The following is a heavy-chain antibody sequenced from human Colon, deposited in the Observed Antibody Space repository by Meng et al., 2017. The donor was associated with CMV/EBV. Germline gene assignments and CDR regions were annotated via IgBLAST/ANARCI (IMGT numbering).Heavy chain of an antibody. J-gene: IGHJ6*02. D-gene: IGHD3-3*01. Sequence: SETLSLTCSVSGGSLSSGGTYWGWIRQPPGEALEWIGSVFYGGTTYYNPPFRSRAIMSVDTSKNQFSLNLTSLSAADTAVYYCARDRITIFGVVIIGYYGMDVWGQGTTVTVSS. V-gene: IGHV4-39*07. CDR1: GGSLSSGGTY. CDR2: VFYGGTT. CDR3: ARDRITIFGVVIIGYYGMDV.